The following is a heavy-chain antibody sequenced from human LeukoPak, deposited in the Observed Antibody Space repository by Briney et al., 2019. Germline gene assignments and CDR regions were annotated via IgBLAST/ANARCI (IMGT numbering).Heavy chain of an antibody. CDR3: ARSASGYDA. CDR2: LDDDGAGT. J-gene: IGHJ5*02. V-gene: IGHV3-74*01. Sequence: GGSLRLSCAASGFPFSGYWMHWVRQAPGKGLVWVSRLDDDGAGTTYADSVKGRFTISRDNATNTLYLQMNSLRVEDTAVYYCARSASGYDAWGQGTLVTVSS. CDR1: GFPFSGYW. D-gene: IGHD5-12*01.